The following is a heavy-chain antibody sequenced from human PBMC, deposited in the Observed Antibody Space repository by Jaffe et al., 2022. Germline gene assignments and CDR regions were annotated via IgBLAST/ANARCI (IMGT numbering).Heavy chain of an antibody. CDR3: AKGGVGAGTGAFDI. J-gene: IGHJ3*02. CDR2: ISWNSGSI. D-gene: IGHD1-1*01. V-gene: IGHV3-9*01. Sequence: EVQLVESGGGLVQPGRSLRLSCAASGFTFDDYAMHWVRQAPGKGLEWVSGISWNSGSIGYADSVKGRFTISRDNAKNSLYLQMNSLRAEDTALYYCAKGGVGAGTGAFDIWGQGTMVTVSS. CDR1: GFTFDDYA.